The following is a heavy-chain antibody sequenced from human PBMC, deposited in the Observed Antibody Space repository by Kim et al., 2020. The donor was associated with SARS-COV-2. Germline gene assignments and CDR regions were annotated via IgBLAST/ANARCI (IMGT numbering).Heavy chain of an antibody. J-gene: IGHJ3*02. Sequence: SETLSLTCAVYGGSFSGYYWSWIRQPPGKGLEWIGEINHSGSTNYNPSLKSRVTISVDTSKNQFSLKLSSVTAADTAVYYCARGGRLPYAFDIWGQGPMV. D-gene: IGHD1-26*01. CDR1: GGSFSGYY. CDR3: ARGGRLPYAFDI. V-gene: IGHV4-34*01. CDR2: INHSGST.